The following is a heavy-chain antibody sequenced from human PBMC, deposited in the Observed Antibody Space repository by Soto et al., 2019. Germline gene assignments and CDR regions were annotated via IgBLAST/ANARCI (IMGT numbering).Heavy chain of an antibody. V-gene: IGHV3-23*01. CDR2: ISGSGGST. CDR1: GFTFNSYA. J-gene: IGHJ4*02. D-gene: IGHD3-16*01. Sequence: GGSLRLSCAASGFTFNSYAMSWVRQAPGKGLEWVSTVISGSGGSTYYADSVKGRFIISRDNAKNTVYLQMNSLRAEDTAVYYCARGGTRAHEYWGQGTLVTVSS. CDR3: ARGGTRAHEY.